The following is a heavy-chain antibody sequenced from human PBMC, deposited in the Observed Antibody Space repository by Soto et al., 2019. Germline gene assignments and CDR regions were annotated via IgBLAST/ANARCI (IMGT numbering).Heavy chain of an antibody. J-gene: IGHJ6*02. CDR1: GFTFSSYA. CDR3: ARDRMSIVVVTAIPYYYYGMDV. CDR2: ISYDGSNK. Sequence: PGGSLRLSCAASGFTFSSYAMHWVRQAPGKGLEWVAVISYDGSNKYYADSVKGRFTTSRDNSKNTLYLQMNSLRAEDTAVYYCARDRMSIVVVTAIPYYYYGMDVWGQGTTVTVSS. D-gene: IGHD2-21*02. V-gene: IGHV3-30-3*01.